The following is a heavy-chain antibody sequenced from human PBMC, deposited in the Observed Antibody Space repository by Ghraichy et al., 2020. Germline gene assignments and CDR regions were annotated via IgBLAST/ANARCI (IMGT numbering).Heavy chain of an antibody. CDR3: AKDYYYDSRGKSQFYFDY. Sequence: GGSLRLSCAASGFTFRSFGMHWVRQAPGKGLEWVAGISYDGSNKFYADSVKGRLTISRDNSKSALYLQMKSLRVEDTAVYYCAKDYYYDSRGKSQFYFDYWGQGTLVTVSS. CDR2: ISYDGSNK. D-gene: IGHD3-22*01. CDR1: GFTFRSFG. V-gene: IGHV3-30*18. J-gene: IGHJ4*02.